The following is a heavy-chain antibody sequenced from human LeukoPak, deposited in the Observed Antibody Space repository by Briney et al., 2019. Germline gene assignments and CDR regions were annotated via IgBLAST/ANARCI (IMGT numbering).Heavy chain of an antibody. V-gene: IGHV1-8*01. CDR3: ARGPRRDYYDSSGYY. J-gene: IGHJ4*02. CDR1: GYTFTSYD. D-gene: IGHD3-22*01. CDR2: MNPNSGNT. Sequence: ASVKVSCKASGYTFTSYDINWVRQATGQGLEWMGWMNPNSGNTGYAQKFEGRVTMTRNTSISTAYMELSSLRSEDTAVYYCARGPRRDYYDSSGYYWGQGTLVTVSS.